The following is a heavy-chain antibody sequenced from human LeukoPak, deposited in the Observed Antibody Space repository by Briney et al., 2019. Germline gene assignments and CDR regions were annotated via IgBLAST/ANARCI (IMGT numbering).Heavy chain of an antibody. CDR1: GGSISSDY. D-gene: IGHD4-17*01. Sequence: SETLSLTCTVSGGSISSDYWSWIRQPPGKGLEWIGYIYYSGSTNYNPSLKSRVTISVDTSKNQFSLKLSSVTAADTAVYYCARRGWDYGDYVDAFDIWGQGTMVTVSS. V-gene: IGHV4-59*01. CDR3: ARRGWDYGDYVDAFDI. J-gene: IGHJ3*02. CDR2: IYYSGST.